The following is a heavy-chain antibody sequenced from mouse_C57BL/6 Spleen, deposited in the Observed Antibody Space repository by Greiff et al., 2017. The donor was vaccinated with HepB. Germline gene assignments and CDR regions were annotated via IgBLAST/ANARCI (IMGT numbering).Heavy chain of an antibody. Sequence: QVQLQQPGAELVKPGASVKLSCKASGYTFTSYWMQWVKQRPGQGLEWIGEIDPSDSYTNYNQKFKGKATLTVDTSSSTAYMQLSSLTSEDSAVYYCARLKTLRYAMDYWGQGTSVTVSS. V-gene: IGHV1-50*01. CDR3: ARLKTLRYAMDY. CDR1: GYTFTSYW. J-gene: IGHJ4*01. CDR2: IDPSDSYT.